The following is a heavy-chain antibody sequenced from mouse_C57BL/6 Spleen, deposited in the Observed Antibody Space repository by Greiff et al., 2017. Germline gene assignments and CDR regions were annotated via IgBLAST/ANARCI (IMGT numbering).Heavy chain of an antibody. Sequence: QVQLQLPGTELVKPGASVKLSCKASGYTFTSYWMHWVKQRPGQGLEWIGNINPSNGGTNYNEKFKSKATLTVDKSSSTAYMQLSSLTSEDSAVYYCARYPLITTVVAHWYFDVWGTGTTVTVSS. CDR3: ARYPLITTVVAHWYFDV. D-gene: IGHD1-1*01. J-gene: IGHJ1*03. CDR1: GYTFTSYW. V-gene: IGHV1-53*01. CDR2: INPSNGGT.